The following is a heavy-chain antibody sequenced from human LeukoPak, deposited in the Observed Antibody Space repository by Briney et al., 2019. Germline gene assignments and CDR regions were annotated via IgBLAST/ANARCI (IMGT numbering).Heavy chain of an antibody. Sequence: ASVKVSCKASGGTVTNYAISWVRQAPGQGLEWMGGIIPMYGRGNYAQKFQGRVTITADESTSTVYMELRSLTSEDTAVYYCARGQCSLGSPYYFDYWGQGTLVTVSS. CDR2: IIPMYGRG. CDR3: ARGQCSLGSPYYFDY. J-gene: IGHJ4*02. CDR1: GGTVTNYA. D-gene: IGHD3-16*01. V-gene: IGHV1-69*13.